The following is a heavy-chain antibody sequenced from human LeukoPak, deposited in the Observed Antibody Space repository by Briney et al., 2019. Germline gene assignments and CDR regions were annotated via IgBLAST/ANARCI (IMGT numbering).Heavy chain of an antibody. CDR2: IYYSGST. CDR3: ARAPVGYGYYFDY. CDR1: GGSISSYY. Sequence: SETLSLTCTVSGGSISSYYWSWIRRPPGKGLEWIGYIYYSGSTNYNPSLKSRVTISVDTSKNQFSLKLSSVTAADTAVYYCARAPVGYGYYFDYWGQGTLVTVSS. D-gene: IGHD5-18*01. V-gene: IGHV4-59*01. J-gene: IGHJ4*02.